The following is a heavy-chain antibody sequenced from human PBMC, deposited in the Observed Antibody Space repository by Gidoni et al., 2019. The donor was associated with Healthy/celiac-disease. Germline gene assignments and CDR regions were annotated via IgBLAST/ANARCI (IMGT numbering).Heavy chain of an antibody. D-gene: IGHD6-6*01. CDR2: IWYDGSNK. J-gene: IGHJ6*02. CDR3: ARLRYSSSSWTGYYYYGMDV. CDR1: GFTFSSYG. V-gene: IGHV3-33*01. Sequence: QVQLVESGGGVVQPGRSLRLSCAASGFTFSSYGMPWVRQAPGKGLEWVAVIWYDGSNKYYADSVKGRFTISRDNSKNTLYLQMNSLRAEDTAVYYCARLRYSSSSWTGYYYYGMDVWGQGTTVTVSS.